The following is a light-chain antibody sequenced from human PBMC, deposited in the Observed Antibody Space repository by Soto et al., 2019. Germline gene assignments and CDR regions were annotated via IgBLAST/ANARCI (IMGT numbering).Light chain of an antibody. CDR2: GAS. Sequence: EIVLTQQPSPLSLSPGEGAPLSGRARQSLSTSELAWYQQKPGLARRPIIYGASCRATGIPDRFRCSRSVTDFTLTISRLDPEDAAFYYCQQQGTTFGQGTKVDI. J-gene: IGKJ1*01. CDR1: QSLSTSE. CDR3: QQQGTT. V-gene: IGKV3-20*01.